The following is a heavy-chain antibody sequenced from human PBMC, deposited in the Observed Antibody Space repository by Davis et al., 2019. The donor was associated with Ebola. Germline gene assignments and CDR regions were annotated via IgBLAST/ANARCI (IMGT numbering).Heavy chain of an antibody. CDR1: GFTFTSSA. D-gene: IGHD2-2*01. Sequence: SVKVSCKASGFTFTSSAVQWVRQARGQRLEWIGWIVVGSGNTNYAQKLQGRVTMTTDTSTSTAYMELRSLRSDDTAVYYCARDLGCSSTSCYDPPYYYYGMDVWGQGTTVTVSS. J-gene: IGHJ6*02. CDR2: IVVGSGNT. CDR3: ARDLGCSSTSCYDPPYYYYGMDV. V-gene: IGHV1-58*01.